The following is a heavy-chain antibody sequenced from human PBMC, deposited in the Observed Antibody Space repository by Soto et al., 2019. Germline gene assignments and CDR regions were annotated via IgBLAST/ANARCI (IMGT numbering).Heavy chain of an antibody. CDR1: GYSFAGYW. Sequence: EVRLEPSGAEVKKSGESLTISCKGSGYSFAGYWITWVRQKPGKGLEWMGRIDPSDSQTYYSPSFRGHVTISANNSITTVFLQWSSLRASDTAMYYCARQIYDSDTGPNFQYYFDSWGQGTPVTVSS. V-gene: IGHV5-10-1*03. CDR2: IDPSDSQT. J-gene: IGHJ4*02. D-gene: IGHD3-22*01. CDR3: ARQIYDSDTGPNFQYYFDS.